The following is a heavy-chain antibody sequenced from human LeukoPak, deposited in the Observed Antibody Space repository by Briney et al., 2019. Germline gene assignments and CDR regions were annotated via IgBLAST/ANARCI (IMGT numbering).Heavy chain of an antibody. J-gene: IGHJ4*02. CDR2: ISYDGSKK. V-gene: IGHV3-30*18. D-gene: IGHD3-10*01. Sequence: TGGSLRLSCAASGFTFSNYGMHWVRQAPGKGLEWVAVISYDGSKKYYADSVKGRFTISRDNSKNTLYLQMNSLRAEDAAVYYCANGGGGSGNFYYFDYWGQGTLVTVSS. CDR3: ANGGGGSGNFYYFDY. CDR1: GFTFSNYG.